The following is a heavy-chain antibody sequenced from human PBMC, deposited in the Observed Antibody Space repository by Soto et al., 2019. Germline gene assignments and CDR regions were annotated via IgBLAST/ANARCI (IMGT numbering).Heavy chain of an antibody. J-gene: IGHJ4*02. CDR2: ISWNSGSI. CDR1: GFTFDDYA. CDR3: AKEHDYGDYEFDY. D-gene: IGHD4-17*01. V-gene: IGHV3-9*01. Sequence: GGSLRLSCAASGFTFDDYAMHWVRQAPGKGLEWVSGISWNSGSIGYADSVKGRFTISRDNAKNSLYLQMNSLRAEDTALYYCAKEHDYGDYEFDYWGQGTLVTVSS.